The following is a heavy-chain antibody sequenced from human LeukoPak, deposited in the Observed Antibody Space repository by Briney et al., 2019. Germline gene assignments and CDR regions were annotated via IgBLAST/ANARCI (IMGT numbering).Heavy chain of an antibody. CDR3: AKVEGYNYQSYFDY. CDR1: GFTFSSYG. V-gene: IGHV3-30*18. J-gene: IGHJ4*02. D-gene: IGHD5-24*01. Sequence: GGSLRLSCAASGFTFSSYGMHWVRQAPGKGLEWVAVISYDGSNKYYADSVKGRFTISRDNSKNTLYLQMNSLRAEDTAVYYCAKVEGYNYQSYFDYWGQGTLVTVSS. CDR2: ISYDGSNK.